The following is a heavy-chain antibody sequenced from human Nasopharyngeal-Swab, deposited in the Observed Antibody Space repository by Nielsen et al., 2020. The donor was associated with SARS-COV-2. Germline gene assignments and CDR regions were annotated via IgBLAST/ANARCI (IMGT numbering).Heavy chain of an antibody. CDR2: ISWNSGSI. CDR3: AGVGGMDV. CDR1: GFTFDDYA. D-gene: IGHD1-26*01. Sequence: SLKISFAASGFTFDDYAMHWVRQAPGKGLEWVSGISWNSGSIGYADSVKGRFTISRDNAKNSLYLQMNSLRAEDTALYYCAGVGGMDVWGQGTTVTVSS. J-gene: IGHJ6*02. V-gene: IGHV3-9*01.